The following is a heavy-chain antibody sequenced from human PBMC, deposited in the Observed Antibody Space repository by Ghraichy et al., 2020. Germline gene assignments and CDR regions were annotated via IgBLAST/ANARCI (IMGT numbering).Heavy chain of an antibody. V-gene: IGHV3-13*01. D-gene: IGHD4-23*01. J-gene: IGHJ4*02. CDR3: ARARDSHCLGGICSYYFDY. CDR2: IGAAGDT. Sequence: ETLSLTCAASGFTFSTYDIHWVRQATGKGLEWVSGIGAAGDTYYPGSVKGRFTISRENAKNSLYLQPNSLRAGDTAVYYCARARDSHCLGGICSYYFDYWGQGTLVTVSS. CDR1: GFTFSTYD.